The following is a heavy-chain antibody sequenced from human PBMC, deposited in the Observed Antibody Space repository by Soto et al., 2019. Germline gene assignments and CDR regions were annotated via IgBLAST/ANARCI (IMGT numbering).Heavy chain of an antibody. Sequence: TGGSLRLSCAASGFTFSSYAMSWVRQAPGKGLEWVSAISGSGGSTYYADSVKGRFTISRDNSKNALYLQMNSLRAEDTAVYYCAKEEHSSGWANAFDIWGQGTMVTVSS. V-gene: IGHV3-23*01. J-gene: IGHJ3*02. CDR1: GFTFSSYA. CDR2: ISGSGGST. CDR3: AKEEHSSGWANAFDI. D-gene: IGHD6-19*01.